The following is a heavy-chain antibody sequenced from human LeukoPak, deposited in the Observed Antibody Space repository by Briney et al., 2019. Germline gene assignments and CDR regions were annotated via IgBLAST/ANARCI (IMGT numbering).Heavy chain of an antibody. D-gene: IGHD6-19*01. CDR2: IYSGGST. V-gene: IGHV3-53*01. J-gene: IGHJ4*02. Sequence: GGSLRPSCAASGFSVSSNYISWVRQAPGKGLEWVSIIYSGGSTYYADSVKGRFTISRDDFKHTVYLQMNNLRAEDTAVYYCARASEGSAWYVDSWGQGTLVTVSS. CDR3: ARASEGSAWYVDS. CDR1: GFSVSSNY.